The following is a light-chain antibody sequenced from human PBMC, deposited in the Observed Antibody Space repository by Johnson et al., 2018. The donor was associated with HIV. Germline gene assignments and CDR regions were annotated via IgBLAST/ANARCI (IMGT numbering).Light chain of an antibody. V-gene: IGLV1-51*02. Sequence: QPVLTQPPSVSAAPGQKVTISCSGSSSNVGNNYVSWFQQLPGTAPKLLVYEDDKRPSDIPDRFSGSKSGTSATLGITGLQPGDEADYYCGTWDSSLSAGVFGTGTKVTVL. CDR1: SSNVGNNY. CDR2: EDD. CDR3: GTWDSSLSAGV. J-gene: IGLJ1*01.